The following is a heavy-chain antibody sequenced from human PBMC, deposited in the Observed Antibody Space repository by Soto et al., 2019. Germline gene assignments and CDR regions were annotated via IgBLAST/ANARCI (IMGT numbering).Heavy chain of an antibody. D-gene: IGHD1-1*01. CDR1: GYTFDTYS. V-gene: IGHV1-18*04. CDR2: INPYNGNT. CDR3: ARGVLSNSPYLDF. Sequence: VQLVQSGAEVKKPGASVKISCKASGYTFDTYSMTWVRQAPGQGLEWMAWINPYNGNTHYSQKAQGRVSVTTDTSTSTVYMELRSLRSDDTAVYYCARGVLSNSPYLDFWGQGTLVTVSS. J-gene: IGHJ4*02.